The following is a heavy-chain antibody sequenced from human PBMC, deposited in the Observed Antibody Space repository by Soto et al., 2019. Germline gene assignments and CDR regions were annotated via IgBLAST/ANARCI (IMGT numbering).Heavy chain of an antibody. V-gene: IGHV1-2*04. CDR3: ARGAIVVVPAATRGYYYYGMDV. CDR2: INPNSGGT. D-gene: IGHD2-2*01. J-gene: IGHJ6*02. CDR1: GYTFTGYY. Sequence: QVQLVQSGAEVKKPGASVKVSCKASGYTFTGYYMHWVRQAPGQGLEWMGWINPNSGGTNYAQKFQGWVTMTRDTSISTAYMELSRLRSDDTAVYYCARGAIVVVPAATRGYYYYGMDVWGPGTTVTVSS.